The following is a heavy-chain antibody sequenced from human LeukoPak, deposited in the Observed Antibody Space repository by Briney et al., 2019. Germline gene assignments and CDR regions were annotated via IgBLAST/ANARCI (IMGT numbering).Heavy chain of an antibody. Sequence: PGGSLRLSCAVSGFTFSSYAMSWVRQAPGKGLEWVSAISGSGGSTYYADSVKRRFTICRDNSKNTLYLQMNSLRAEDTAVYYCRAGYDFWSRLFFDYWGQGTLVTVSS. J-gene: IGHJ4*02. CDR1: GFTFSSYA. CDR2: ISGSGGST. V-gene: IGHV3-23*01. D-gene: IGHD3-3*01. CDR3: RAGYDFWSRLFFDY.